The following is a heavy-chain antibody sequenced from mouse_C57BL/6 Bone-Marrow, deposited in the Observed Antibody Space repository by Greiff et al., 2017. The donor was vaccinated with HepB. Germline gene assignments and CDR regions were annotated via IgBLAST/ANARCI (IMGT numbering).Heavy chain of an antibody. D-gene: IGHD2-1*01. CDR2: ISYDGSN. J-gene: IGHJ3*01. CDR1: GYSITSGYY. CDR3: AKEVYSY. V-gene: IGHV3-6*01. Sequence: EVKLMESGPGLVKPSQSLSLTCSVTGYSITSGYYWNWIRQFPGNKLEWMGYISYDGSNNYNPSLKNRISITRDTSKNQFFLKLNSVTTEDTATYYCAKEVYSYRGQATLVTASA.